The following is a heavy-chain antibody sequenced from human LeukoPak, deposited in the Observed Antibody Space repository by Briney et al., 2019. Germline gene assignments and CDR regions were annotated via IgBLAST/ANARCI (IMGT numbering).Heavy chain of an antibody. D-gene: IGHD3-16*01. CDR3: LGNSPNDYNWGTTYYYYYMDV. CDR2: TADKTNSYAT. J-gene: IGHJ6*03. V-gene: IGHV3-72*01. CDR1: RFTLSDHY. Sequence: GGSLRLSCAGSRFTLSDHYMNWVRQAPGKGLEWVGRTADKTNSYATEYAASLKGRFTISRDDSKNSLYLYMDNLTTDDTAVYVCLGNSPNDYNWGTTYYYYYMDVWGKGTAVTVSS.